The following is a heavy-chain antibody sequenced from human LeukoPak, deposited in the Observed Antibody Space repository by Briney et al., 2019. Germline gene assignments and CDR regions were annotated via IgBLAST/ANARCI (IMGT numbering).Heavy chain of an antibody. CDR1: GFTFSSYS. CDR3: ARGNRGSSWFFMDV. D-gene: IGHD6-13*01. Sequence: PGGSLRLSCAASGFTFSSYSMNWVRQAPGKGLEWVSSISSSSSYIYYADSVKGRFTISRDNAKNSLYLQMNSLRAEDTAVYYCARGNRGSSWFFMDVWGKGTTVTVSS. CDR2: ISSSSSYI. V-gene: IGHV3-21*01. J-gene: IGHJ6*03.